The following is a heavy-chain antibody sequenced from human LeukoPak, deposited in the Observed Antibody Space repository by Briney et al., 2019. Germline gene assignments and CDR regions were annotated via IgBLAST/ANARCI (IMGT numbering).Heavy chain of an antibody. V-gene: IGHV4-39*01. Sequence: SQTLSLTCNVSGASISSIHYYWDWIRQPPGKGLEWIGTVYYSGSTYYNPSLKTRVTISADTSRNQFSLKLSSVTAADTAVYYCARKAPWFDYWGQGTLVTVSS. CDR1: GASISSIHYY. CDR2: VYYSGST. J-gene: IGHJ4*02. CDR3: ARKAPWFDY.